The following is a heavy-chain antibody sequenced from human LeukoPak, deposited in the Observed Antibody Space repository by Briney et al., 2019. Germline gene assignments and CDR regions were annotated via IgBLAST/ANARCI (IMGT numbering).Heavy chain of an antibody. J-gene: IGHJ5*02. D-gene: IGHD2-15*01. CDR2: IYYSGST. CDR1: GGSISSGDYY. Sequence: SETLSLTCTVSGGSISSGDYYWSWIRQPPGKGLEWIGYIYYSGSTYYNPSLKSRVTISVDTSKNQFSLKPSSVTAADTAVYYCARYCSGGSCYEFDPWGQGTLVTVSS. V-gene: IGHV4-30-4*01. CDR3: ARYCSGGSCYEFDP.